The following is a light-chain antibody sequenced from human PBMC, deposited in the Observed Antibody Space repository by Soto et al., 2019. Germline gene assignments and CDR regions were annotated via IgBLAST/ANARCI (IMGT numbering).Light chain of an antibody. Sequence: DIQLTQSPSFLSASVGDRVTITCRASQGISSYLAWYQQKPGKAPKLLIYAASTLQSGLPSRFSGSGSGTEFTLTISSLQPEDFATYYCQQLNSYPRYTFGQGTKLEIK. CDR1: QGISSY. CDR2: AAS. J-gene: IGKJ2*01. CDR3: QQLNSYPRYT. V-gene: IGKV1-9*01.